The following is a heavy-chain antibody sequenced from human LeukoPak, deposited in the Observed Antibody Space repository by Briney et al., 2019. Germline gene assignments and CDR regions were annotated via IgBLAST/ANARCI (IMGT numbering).Heavy chain of an antibody. CDR3: ARWHPFSSYFDY. CDR1: GFSFSRYE. CDR2: IDSRSSTI. Sequence: PGGSLRLSCATSGFSFSRYEMNWVRQAPGKGLEWVAYIDSRSSTIYYADSMKGRFTISRDNAKNSLYLQMNSLRAEDTAVYYCARWHPFSSYFDYWGQGTLVTVSS. V-gene: IGHV3-48*01. J-gene: IGHJ4*02. D-gene: IGHD5-12*01.